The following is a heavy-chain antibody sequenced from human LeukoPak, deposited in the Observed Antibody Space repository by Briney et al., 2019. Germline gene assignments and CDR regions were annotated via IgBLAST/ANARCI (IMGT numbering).Heavy chain of an antibody. D-gene: IGHD2-2*01. J-gene: IGHJ4*02. CDR2: ISAYNGNT. V-gene: IGHV1-18*04. CDR3: AKDHQYDFDY. CDR1: GYTFTSYY. Sequence: GASVKVSCKASGYTFTSYYMHWVRQAPGQGLEWMGWISAYNGNTNFAQKFQGRVTMTTDTSTSTAYMELRSLTSDDTAVYYCAKDHQYDFDYWGQGTLVTVSS.